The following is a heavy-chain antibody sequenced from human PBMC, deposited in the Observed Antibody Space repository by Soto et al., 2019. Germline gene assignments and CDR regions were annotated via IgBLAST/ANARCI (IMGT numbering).Heavy chain of an antibody. D-gene: IGHD6-13*01. CDR1: GFTFSSYG. CDR2: ISYDGSNK. V-gene: IGHV3-30*18. CDR3: TKDGPKLWLLESSSWFRHFDY. Sequence: GGSLRLSCAASGFTFSSYGMHWVRQAPGKGLEWVAVISYDGSNKYYADSVKGRFTISRDDSKNTLYLQMNSLRAEDTAVYYCTKDGPKLWLLESSSWFRHFDYWGQGALVTVSS. J-gene: IGHJ4*02.